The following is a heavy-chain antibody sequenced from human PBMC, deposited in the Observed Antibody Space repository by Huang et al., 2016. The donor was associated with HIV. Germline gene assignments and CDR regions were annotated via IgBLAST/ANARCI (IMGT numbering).Heavy chain of an antibody. V-gene: IGHV1-18*01. CDR3: ARDHWYPLQNWFDL. Sequence: QVELVQSGAEVKRPGASVRVSCKAAGYIFTKYGINWGRQAPGQGLEWMGWIRAYNGKTNYAEKFQGRGTLTRDTSATTAYMELRDVTSADTAVYYCARDHWYPLQNWFDLWGQGTLVTVSS. CDR1: GYIFTKYG. J-gene: IGHJ5*01. CDR2: IRAYNGKT. D-gene: IGHD1-1*01.